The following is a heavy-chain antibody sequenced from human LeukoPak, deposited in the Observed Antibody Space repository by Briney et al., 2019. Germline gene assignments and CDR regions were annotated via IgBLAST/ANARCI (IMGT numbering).Heavy chain of an antibody. CDR1: GFPFDDYA. Sequence: PGRSLRLSCAASGFPFDDYAMHWVRQAPGKGLEWVSGISWNSGSIGYADSVKGRFTISRDNAKNSLYLQMNSLRAEDTALYYCAKDIPSGSGSYYNWVDYWGQGTLVTVSS. CDR2: ISWNSGSI. CDR3: AKDIPSGSGSYYNWVDY. J-gene: IGHJ4*02. D-gene: IGHD3-10*01. V-gene: IGHV3-9*01.